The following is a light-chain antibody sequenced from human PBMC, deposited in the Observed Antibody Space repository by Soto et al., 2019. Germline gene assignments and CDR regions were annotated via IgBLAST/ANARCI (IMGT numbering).Light chain of an antibody. J-gene: IGKJ5*01. CDR3: QQYNDWPPAIT. CDR2: GAS. CDR1: QSVSTS. V-gene: IGKV3D-15*01. Sequence: ILMTQSPATLSVSPGERATLSCRPSQSVSTSLAWYQQKPGQPPRLLIYGASTRVAGIPARFSGSGSGTDFTLTISSLQSEDFAVYYCQQYNDWPPAITFGQGTRLEIK.